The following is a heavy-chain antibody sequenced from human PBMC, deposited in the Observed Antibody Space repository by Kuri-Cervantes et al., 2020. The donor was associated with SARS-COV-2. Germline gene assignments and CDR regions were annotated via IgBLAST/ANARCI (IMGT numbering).Heavy chain of an antibody. CDR2: LNPSSGDT. CDR1: GYTFSSFY. V-gene: IGHV1-46*01. J-gene: IGHJ4*02. Sequence: ASVKVSCKASGYTFSSFYIHWVRQAPGQGLEWLGLLNPSSGDTVYAQKFQGRVTITTDESTSTAYMELSSLRSEDTAVYYCARASVVPAAYPTFDYWGQGTLVTVSS. CDR3: ARASVVPAAYPTFDY. D-gene: IGHD2-2*01.